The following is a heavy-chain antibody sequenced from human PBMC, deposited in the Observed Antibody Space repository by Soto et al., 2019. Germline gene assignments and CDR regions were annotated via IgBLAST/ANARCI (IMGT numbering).Heavy chain of an antibody. Sequence: QVQLVQSAAEVKKPGASVKVSCKASGYSFTSYGVSWVRRAPGQGLEWMGWISPYNGHIQFVQRLQGRVSMTTDTSTKTAYMELRNLRSDDTAQYYCTRDLTIVPATHPRLENYGMDVWGQGTTGIVSS. CDR1: GYSFTSYG. J-gene: IGHJ6*02. CDR2: ISPYNGHI. CDR3: TRDLTIVPATHPRLENYGMDV. V-gene: IGHV1-18*01. D-gene: IGHD2-2*01.